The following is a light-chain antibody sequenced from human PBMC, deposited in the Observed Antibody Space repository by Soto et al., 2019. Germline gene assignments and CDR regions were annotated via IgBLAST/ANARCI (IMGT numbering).Light chain of an antibody. J-gene: IGLJ7*01. CDR2: DNN. Sequence: QSVLTQSPSVSAAPGQKVTISCSGSSSNIGNNYVSWYQQLPGTAPKLLIYDNNKRPSGIPDRFSGSKSGTSGTLDITGLQTGDEADYYCATWDGSLPGEVFGGGTQLTRPR. CDR1: SSNIGNNY. V-gene: IGLV1-51*01. CDR3: ATWDGSLPGEV.